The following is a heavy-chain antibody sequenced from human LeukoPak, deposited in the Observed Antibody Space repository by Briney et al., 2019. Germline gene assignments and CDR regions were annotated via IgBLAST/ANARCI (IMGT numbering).Heavy chain of an antibody. V-gene: IGHV3-23*01. Sequence: PGGSLRLSCAASGFTFSSYAMSWVRQTPGKGLERVSAISGSGGSTYYADSVKGRFTISRDNSKNTLYLQMNSLRAEDTAVYYCAKDRDYYDSSGSFYFDYWGQGTLVTVSS. CDR2: ISGSGGST. D-gene: IGHD3-22*01. CDR1: GFTFSSYA. CDR3: AKDRDYYDSSGSFYFDY. J-gene: IGHJ4*02.